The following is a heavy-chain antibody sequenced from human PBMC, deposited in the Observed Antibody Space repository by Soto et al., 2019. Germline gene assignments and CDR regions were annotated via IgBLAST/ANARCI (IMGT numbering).Heavy chain of an antibody. CDR3: ARGDDSSGYHIAFDY. Sequence: QVQLQESGPGLVKPSETLSLTCTVSGGSISSYYWSWIRQPPGKGLEWSGYIYYSGSTNYNPSLKSRVTISVDTSKNQFSLKLSSVTAADTAVYYCARGDDSSGYHIAFDYWGQGTLVTVSS. V-gene: IGHV4-59*08. CDR2: IYYSGST. CDR1: GGSISSYY. J-gene: IGHJ4*02. D-gene: IGHD3-22*01.